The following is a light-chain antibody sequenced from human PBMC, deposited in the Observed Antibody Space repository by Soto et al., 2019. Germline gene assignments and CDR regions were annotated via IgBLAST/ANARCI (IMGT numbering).Light chain of an antibody. CDR1: HSVDSN. J-gene: IGKJ4*01. CDR3: QQYDNWPLT. V-gene: IGKV3D-15*01. CDR2: GAS. Sequence: EIEMTQSPATLSVSPGERVTLSCRASHSVDSNLAWYQQKPSQAPRLLIFGASTRATGIPARFSGSGSGTDFTLTISCLQSEDFGVYFCQQYDNWPLTFGGGTKVEIK.